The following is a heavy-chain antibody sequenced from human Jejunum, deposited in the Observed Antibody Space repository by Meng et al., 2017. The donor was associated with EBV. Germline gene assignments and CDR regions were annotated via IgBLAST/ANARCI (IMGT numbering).Heavy chain of an antibody. D-gene: IGHD6-25*01. CDR1: GFTFSSYW. CDR2: INEDGRIT. Sequence: EGQVVASGGAVVPPGGSLIISCAAYGFTFSSYWMHWVRQAPGQGLVWVSRINEDGRITNYADSVKGRFTISRDNTKNTLYLQMNSLRAEDTAVYFCSRDLAGSDDDWGQGTLVTVSS. V-gene: IGHV3-74*01. J-gene: IGHJ4*02. CDR3: SRDLAGSDDD.